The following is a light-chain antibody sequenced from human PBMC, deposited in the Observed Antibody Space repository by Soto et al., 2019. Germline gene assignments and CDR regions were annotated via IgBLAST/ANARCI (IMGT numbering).Light chain of an antibody. J-gene: IGLJ3*02. CDR3: QSYDSSLSGWV. V-gene: IGLV1-40*01. Sequence: QSVLTQPPSVSGAPGQRVTISCTGSSSNIGAGYDVQWYQQLPGTAPKLLIYGNNNRPSVVPDRFSGSKSAPSDSLAITGLQAEDEADYYCQSYDSSLSGWVFGGGTQLTVL. CDR1: SSNIGAGYD. CDR2: GNN.